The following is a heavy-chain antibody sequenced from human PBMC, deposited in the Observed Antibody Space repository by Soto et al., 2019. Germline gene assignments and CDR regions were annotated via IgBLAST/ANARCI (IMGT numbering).Heavy chain of an antibody. CDR1: GGTFSSYA. CDR2: IIPIFGTA. Sequence: SVKVSCKASGGTFSSYAISWVRQAPGQGLEWMGGIIPIFGTANYAQKFQGRVTITADESTSTAYMELSSLRSEDTAVYYCARVPPNPRPLWFGSSDAFDIWGQGTMVTVSS. CDR3: ARVPPNPRPLWFGSSDAFDI. V-gene: IGHV1-69*13. D-gene: IGHD3-10*01. J-gene: IGHJ3*02.